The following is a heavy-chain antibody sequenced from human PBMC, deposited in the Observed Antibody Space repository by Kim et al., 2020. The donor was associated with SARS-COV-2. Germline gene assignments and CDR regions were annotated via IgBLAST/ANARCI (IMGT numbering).Heavy chain of an antibody. V-gene: IGHV1-69*04. J-gene: IGHJ4*02. CDR3: ARDLYDSSWYFDY. Sequence: AQKYQGRVTITADKSTRTAYMELSSLRSEDTAVYYCARDLYDSSWYFDYWGQGTLVTVSS. D-gene: IGHD3-22*01.